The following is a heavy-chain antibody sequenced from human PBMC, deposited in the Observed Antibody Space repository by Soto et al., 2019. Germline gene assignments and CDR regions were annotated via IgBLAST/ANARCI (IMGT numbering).Heavy chain of an antibody. CDR3: ARVFYYGSGSYSPYGMDV. Sequence: QVQLVQSGAEVKKPGSSVKVSCKTSGVSFNNNGIGWVRQAPGHGRERMGGVSHTFRTSNYARKFQGRISNTADASTGTVNMELCSLTTDDTAEYYCARVFYYGSGSYSPYGMDVWGQGTTVTVSS. CDR1: GVSFNNNG. J-gene: IGHJ6*02. D-gene: IGHD3-10*01. V-gene: IGHV1-69*01. CDR2: VSHTFRTS.